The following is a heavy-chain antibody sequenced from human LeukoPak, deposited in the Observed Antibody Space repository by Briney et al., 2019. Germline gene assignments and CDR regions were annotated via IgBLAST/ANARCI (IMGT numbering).Heavy chain of an antibody. CDR3: TKALYCGGDCYSRDDY. Sequence: GGSLRLSCAASGFTFSSFAMNWVRQAPGKGREWVSGISGSGVTTYHADSVKGRFTISRDNSKNTLYLQMNSLRAEDTAVYYCTKALYCGGDCYSRDDYWGQGTLVTVSS. V-gene: IGHV3-23*01. CDR1: GFTFSSFA. D-gene: IGHD2-21*02. CDR2: ISGSGVTT. J-gene: IGHJ4*02.